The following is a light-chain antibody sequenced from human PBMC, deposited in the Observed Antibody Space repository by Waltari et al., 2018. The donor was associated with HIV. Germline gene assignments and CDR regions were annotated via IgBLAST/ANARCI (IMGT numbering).Light chain of an antibody. J-gene: IGKJ3*01. V-gene: IGKV3-20*01. CDR1: QSVNSNY. CDR3: QQYGTSPPFT. Sequence: EIVLTHSPGTLSLSPGERAPLPCRASQSVNSNYLAWYQQKPGQAPRLLIYGASSRATGIPDRFSGSGSGTDFTLTISRLEPEDFAVYFCQQYGTSPPFTFGPGTKVDI. CDR2: GAS.